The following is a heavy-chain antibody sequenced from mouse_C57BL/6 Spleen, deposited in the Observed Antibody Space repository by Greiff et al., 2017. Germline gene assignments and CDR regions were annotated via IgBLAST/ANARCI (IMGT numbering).Heavy chain of an antibody. CDR3: ARGGSYGNYDCDY. D-gene: IGHD2-1*01. J-gene: IGHJ2*01. V-gene: IGHV1-50*01. CDR1: GYTFTSYW. CDR2: IDPSDSYT. Sequence: QVQLQQPGAELVKPGASVKLSCKASGYTFTSYWMQWVKQRPGQGLEWIGEIDPSDSYTNYNQKFKGKATLTVDTSSSTAYMQLSSLTSEDSAVYYCARGGSYGNYDCDYWGQGTTLTVSS.